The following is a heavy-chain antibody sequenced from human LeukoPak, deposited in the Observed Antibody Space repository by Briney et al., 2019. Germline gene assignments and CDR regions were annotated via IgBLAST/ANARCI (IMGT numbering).Heavy chain of an antibody. D-gene: IGHD5-18*01. V-gene: IGHV4-39*01. CDR3: AATYRTRGYTYGYFDY. CDR2: IYYSGST. Sequence: SETLSLTCTVSGDSITSGNYYWGWIRQPPGKGLEWIGNIYYSGSTNYNPSLKSRVSMSLDTSKNQFSLELSSVTAADTAVYYCAATYRTRGYTYGYFDYWGQGTLVTVPS. CDR1: GDSITSGNYY. J-gene: IGHJ4*02.